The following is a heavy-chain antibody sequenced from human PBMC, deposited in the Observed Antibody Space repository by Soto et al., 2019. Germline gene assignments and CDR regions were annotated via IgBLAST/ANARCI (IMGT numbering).Heavy chain of an antibody. CDR2: IYYSGST. CDR3: ARDGHCSGGSCYPSAVWFDP. V-gene: IGHV4-31*03. D-gene: IGHD2-15*01. Sequence: PSETLSLTCTVSGGSISSGGYYWIWIRQHPGKGLEWIGYIYYSGSTYYNPSLKSRVTISVDTSKNQFSLKLSSVTAADTAVYYCARDGHCSGGSCYPSAVWFDPWGQGTLVTVSS. CDR1: GGSISSGGYY. J-gene: IGHJ5*02.